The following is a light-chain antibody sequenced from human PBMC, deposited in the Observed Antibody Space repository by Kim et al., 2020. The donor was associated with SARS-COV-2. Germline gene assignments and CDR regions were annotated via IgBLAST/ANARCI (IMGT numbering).Light chain of an antibody. CDR2: DAS. Sequence: LSPGQSATPACRASQGVDIQLAWYQQRPGQAPKLVIYDASNRAPGIPATFSGSGSGTDFTLTISSLEPEDFAVYFCQQRHNWPVTFGQGTKVDIK. J-gene: IGKJ1*01. CDR1: QGVDIQ. CDR3: QQRHNWPVT. V-gene: IGKV3-11*01.